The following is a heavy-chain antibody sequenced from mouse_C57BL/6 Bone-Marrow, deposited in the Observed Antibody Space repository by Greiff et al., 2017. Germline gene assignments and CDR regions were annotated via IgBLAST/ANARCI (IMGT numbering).Heavy chain of an antibody. CDR3: ARWEIYYDYEDYAMDY. D-gene: IGHD2-4*01. V-gene: IGHV1-81*01. CDR2: IYPRSGNT. Sequence: QVQLKESGAELARPGASVTLSCKASGYTFTSYGISWVKQRTGQGLEWIGEIYPRSGNTYYNEKFKGKATLTADKSSSTAYMELRSLTSEDSAVYFCARWEIYYDYEDYAMDYWGQGTSVTVSS. J-gene: IGHJ4*01. CDR1: GYTFTSYG.